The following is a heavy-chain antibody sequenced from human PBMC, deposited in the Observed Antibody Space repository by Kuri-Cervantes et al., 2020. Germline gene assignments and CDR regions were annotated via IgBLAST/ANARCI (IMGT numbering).Heavy chain of an antibody. CDR2: IYPNSGAT. J-gene: IGHJ1*01. D-gene: IGHD5/OR15-5a*01. V-gene: IGHV1-2*02. CDR1: GYTFTGYY. CDR3: AAATVSRPEYFHH. Sequence: ASVKVSCKASGYTFTGYYVHWVRQAPGQGLEWMGWIYPNSGATNYAQKFRGRVIMTRDMSTSTAYMELSSLRSEDTALYYCAAATVSRPEYFHHWGQGTLVTVSS.